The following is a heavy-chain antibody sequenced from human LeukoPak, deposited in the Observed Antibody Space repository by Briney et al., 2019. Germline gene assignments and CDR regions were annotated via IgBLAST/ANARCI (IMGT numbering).Heavy chain of an antibody. CDR1: GFNFSDYT. CDR3: ARGGDEVLFEY. D-gene: IGHD4-17*01. V-gene: IGHV3-69-1*01. J-gene: IGHJ4*02. CDR2: INGTGYI. Sequence: GGSLRLSCAASGFNFSDYTLTWVRQAPGQGLEWVSSINGTGYIYNADSVKDRFTISRDSAENSLYLEMDSLRPEDTAVYYCARGGDEVLFEYWGQGILVSVSS.